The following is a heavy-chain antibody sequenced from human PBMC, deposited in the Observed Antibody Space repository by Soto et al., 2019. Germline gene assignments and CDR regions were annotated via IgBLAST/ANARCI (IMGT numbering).Heavy chain of an antibody. J-gene: IGHJ3*02. D-gene: IGHD7-27*01. CDR3: TKSNWGDAFDI. Sequence: SETLSLTCTVSVGSISSSGYYWSWIRQPPGKGLEWIGEINHSGSTNCNPSLKSRVTISVDTSKNQFSLKLSSVTAADTAVYYCTKSNWGDAFDIWGQGTMVTVSS. CDR2: INHSGST. CDR1: VGSISSSGYY. V-gene: IGHV4-39*07.